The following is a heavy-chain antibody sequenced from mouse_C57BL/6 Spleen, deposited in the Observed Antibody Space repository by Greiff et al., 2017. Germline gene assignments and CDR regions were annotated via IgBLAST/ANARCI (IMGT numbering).Heavy chain of an antibody. V-gene: IGHV1-61*01. D-gene: IGHD1-1*01. CDR2: IYPSDSET. Sequence: QVQLQQPGAELVRPGSSVKLSCKASGYTFTSYWMDWVKQRPGQGLEWIGNIYPSDSETHYNQKFKDKATLTVDKSSSTAYMQLSSRTSEDSAVYFCARFTTVVAPFDYWGQGTTLTVSS. CDR3: ARFTTVVAPFDY. CDR1: GYTFTSYW. J-gene: IGHJ2*01.